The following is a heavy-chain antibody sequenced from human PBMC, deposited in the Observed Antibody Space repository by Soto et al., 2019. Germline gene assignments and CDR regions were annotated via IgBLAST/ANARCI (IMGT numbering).Heavy chain of an antibody. Sequence: EVQLLESGGGLVRPGGSLRLSCAASGFPFSSYAMSWVRQAPGKGLELVSGISGSARRTYYADSVKGRFTISRDNFKNTLYLQMNSLRVEDTAIFFCAKRDYADSSTYDPLFASWGQGILVAGSS. CDR2: ISGSARRT. CDR1: GFPFSSYA. CDR3: AKRDYADSSTYDPLFAS. D-gene: IGHD2-2*01. J-gene: IGHJ4*02. V-gene: IGHV3-23*01.